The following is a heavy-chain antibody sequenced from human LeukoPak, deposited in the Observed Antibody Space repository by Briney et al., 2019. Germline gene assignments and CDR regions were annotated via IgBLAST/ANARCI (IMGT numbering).Heavy chain of an antibody. CDR1: GFTFGDYA. CDR3: TRDRGAYNLYDY. V-gene: IGHV3-49*03. J-gene: IGHJ4*02. D-gene: IGHD1-1*01. Sequence: GGSLRLSCTASGFTFGDYAMSWIRQAPGKGLEWVGFIRSKAYGETADYAASVKGRFTISRDDSKAIAYLQMNSLKTEDTAVYHCTRDRGAYNLYDYWGQGTLLTVSS. CDR2: IRSKAYGETA.